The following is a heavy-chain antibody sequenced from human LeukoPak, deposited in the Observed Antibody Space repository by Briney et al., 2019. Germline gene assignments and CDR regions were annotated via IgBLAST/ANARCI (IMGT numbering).Heavy chain of an antibody. V-gene: IGHV1-2*04. J-gene: IGHJ4*02. D-gene: IGHD3-10*01. CDR3: ARGPLQAGYYGSGSYVGAQAPDY. Sequence: PLASVKVSCKASGYTFTGYYMHWVRQAPGQGLEWMGWINPNSGGTNYAQKFQGWVTMTRDTSISTAYMELSRLRSDDTAVYYCARGPLQAGYYGSGSYVGAQAPDYWGQGTLVTVSS. CDR1: GYTFTGYY. CDR2: INPNSGGT.